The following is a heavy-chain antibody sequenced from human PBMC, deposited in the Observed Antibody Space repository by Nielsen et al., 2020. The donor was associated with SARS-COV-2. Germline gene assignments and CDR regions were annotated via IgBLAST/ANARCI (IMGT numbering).Heavy chain of an antibody. V-gene: IGHV3-53*01. J-gene: IGHJ3*02. CDR2: IYSDGST. CDR3: ARRGSPAVWGAFDI. CDR1: GFSVSSHD. D-gene: IGHD3-16*01. Sequence: GSLRLSCAASGFSVSSHDMNWVRQAPGKGLQWVSLIYSDGSTKYADSVKGRFTISRDNSRNTVYLQMNSLRVEDTAVYHCARRGSPAVWGAFDIWGQGTVVTVSS.